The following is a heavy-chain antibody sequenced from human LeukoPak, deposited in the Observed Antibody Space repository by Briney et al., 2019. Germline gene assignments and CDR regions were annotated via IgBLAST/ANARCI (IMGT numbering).Heavy chain of an antibody. CDR1: GFTFSSYA. J-gene: IGHJ4*02. CDR2: ISGSGGST. Sequence: GGSLRLSCAASGFTFSSYAMSWVRQAPGKGLEWVSAISGSGGSTYYADSVKGRFTISRDNSKNTLYLQMNSLRAEDTAVYYCAKEYCRGGSCYPGFDYWGQGTLVTVSS. V-gene: IGHV3-23*01. D-gene: IGHD2-15*01. CDR3: AKEYCRGGSCYPGFDY.